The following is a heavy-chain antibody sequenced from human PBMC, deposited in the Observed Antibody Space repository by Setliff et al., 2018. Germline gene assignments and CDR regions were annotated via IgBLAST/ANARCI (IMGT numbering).Heavy chain of an antibody. CDR2: FDPEDGET. J-gene: IGHJ4*02. CDR3: ATQPLQWELLGFDY. CDR1: GYTLTELS. D-gene: IGHD1-26*01. V-gene: IGHV1-24*01. Sequence: ASVKVSCKVSGYTLTELSMHWVRQAPGKGLEWMGGFDPEDGETIYAQKFQGRVTMTEDTSTDTAYMELSSLRSEDTAVYYCATQPLQWELLGFDYWGQGTRVTVS.